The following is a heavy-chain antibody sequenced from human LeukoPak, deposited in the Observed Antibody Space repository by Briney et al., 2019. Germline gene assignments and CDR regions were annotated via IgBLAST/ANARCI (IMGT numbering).Heavy chain of an antibody. Sequence: SETLSLTCTVSGGSISSYYWSWIWQPPGKGLEWIGYIYYSGSTNYNPSLKSRVTISVDTSKNQFSLKLSSVTAADTAVYYCARATPRYCTNGVCYIVPPTFDPWGQGTLVTVSS. CDR2: IYYSGST. CDR1: GGSISSYY. D-gene: IGHD2-8*01. CDR3: ARATPRYCTNGVCYIVPPTFDP. V-gene: IGHV4-59*01. J-gene: IGHJ5*02.